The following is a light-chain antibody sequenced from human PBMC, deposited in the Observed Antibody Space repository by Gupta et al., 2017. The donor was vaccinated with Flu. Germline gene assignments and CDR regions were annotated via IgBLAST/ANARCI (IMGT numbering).Light chain of an antibody. J-gene: IGLJ3*02. Sequence: QVVLTQSLSASASLGPSVKLTCTLSSRHSTYDIAWHQHQPEKGPRFLMTGSGGGRYRKGDGIPDRFSGSTSGAARFLIISSLQSEDEADYYCQTWGTGYRVFGGGTKLTVL. CDR1: SRHSTYD. CDR3: QTWGTGYRV. V-gene: IGLV4-69*01. CDR2: GSGGGRY.